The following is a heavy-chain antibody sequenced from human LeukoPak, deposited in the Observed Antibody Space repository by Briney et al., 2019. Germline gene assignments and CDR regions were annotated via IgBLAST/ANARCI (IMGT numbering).Heavy chain of an antibody. D-gene: IGHD6-13*01. J-gene: IGHJ4*02. CDR1: AFTFSSYG. Sequence: GGSLRLSCAASAFTFSSYGMHWIRQAPGKGLEWVAFIRYDGSNKYYADSVKGRFTISRDNSKNTLYLQMNSLRAEDTAAYYCAKDSTWAAAGTNWGQGTLVTVSS. V-gene: IGHV3-30*02. CDR2: IRYDGSNK. CDR3: AKDSTWAAAGTN.